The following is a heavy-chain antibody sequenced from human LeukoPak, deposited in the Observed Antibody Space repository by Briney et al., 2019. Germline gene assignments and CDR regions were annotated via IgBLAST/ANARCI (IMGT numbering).Heavy chain of an antibody. V-gene: IGHV3-48*04. J-gene: IGHJ4*02. D-gene: IGHD2-2*01. Sequence: GGSLRLSCAASGFTFSSYSFNWVRQAPGQGLEGVSYISSSSTTIYYADSVKGRFTISRDDAKNSLYLQMNSLRAEDTAVYYCARAYSGGGIVVVPAANWGQGTLVTVSS. CDR1: GFTFSSYS. CDR2: ISSSSTTI. CDR3: ARAYSGGGIVVVPAAN.